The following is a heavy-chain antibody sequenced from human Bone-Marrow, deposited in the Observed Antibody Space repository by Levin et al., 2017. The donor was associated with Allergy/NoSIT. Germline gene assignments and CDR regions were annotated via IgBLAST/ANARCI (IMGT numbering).Heavy chain of an antibody. CDR1: GGSISSSSYY. D-gene: IGHD3-10*01. CDR3: ARFPGEGRSFDL. V-gene: IGHV4-39*01. J-gene: IGHJ2*01. Sequence: NSSETLSLTCTVSGGSISSSSYYWGWIRQPPGKGLEWIGSIYYSGSTYYNPSLKSRVTISVDTSKNQFSLKLSSVTAADTAVYYCARFPGEGRSFDLWGRGTLVTVSS. CDR2: IYYSGST.